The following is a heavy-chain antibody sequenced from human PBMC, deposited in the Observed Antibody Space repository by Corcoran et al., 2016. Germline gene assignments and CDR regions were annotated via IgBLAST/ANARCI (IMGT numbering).Heavy chain of an antibody. Sequence: QQQQWGAGLLKPSETLSLTCAVYGGSFSDHSWSWIRQPPGKGLEWIGEMSHRGRTTYNPSLKSRITISVDTSKNQISLKLSSVSAADTAVYYCARHRKSGWYFDLWGRGTLVTVSS. V-gene: IGHV4-34*01. D-gene: IGHD3-10*01. J-gene: IGHJ2*01. CDR3: ARHRKSGWYFDL. CDR1: GGSFSDHS. CDR2: MSHRGRT.